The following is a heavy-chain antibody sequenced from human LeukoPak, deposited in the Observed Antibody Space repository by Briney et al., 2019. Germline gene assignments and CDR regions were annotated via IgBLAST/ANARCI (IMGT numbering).Heavy chain of an antibody. V-gene: IGHV3-64D*06. J-gene: IGHJ4*02. CDR3: VKATVAGTIYFDY. CDR1: GFTFSSYA. CDR2: ISSNGGST. Sequence: GGSLRLSSSASGFTFSSYAMHWVRQAPGKGLENVSAISSNGGSTYYADSVKGRFTISRDNSKNTLYLQMSSLRAEDTAVYYCVKATVAGTIYFDYWGQGTLVTVSS. D-gene: IGHD6-19*01.